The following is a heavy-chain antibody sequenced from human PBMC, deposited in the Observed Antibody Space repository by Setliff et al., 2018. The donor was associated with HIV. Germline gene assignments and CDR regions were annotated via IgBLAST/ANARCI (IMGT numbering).Heavy chain of an antibody. J-gene: IGHJ6*03. CDR2: IWYDGSNK. V-gene: IGHV3-33*01. Sequence: QTGGSLRLSCAASGFTFSSYGMHWVRQAPGKGLEWVAVIWYDGSNKYYADSVKGRFTITRDNSKNTLYLQMNSLRAEDTAVYYCARDKDYYDSSGYYYIYYNMDVWGKGTTVTVSS. CDR1: GFTFSSYG. CDR3: ARDKDYYDSSGYYYIYYNMDV. D-gene: IGHD3-22*01.